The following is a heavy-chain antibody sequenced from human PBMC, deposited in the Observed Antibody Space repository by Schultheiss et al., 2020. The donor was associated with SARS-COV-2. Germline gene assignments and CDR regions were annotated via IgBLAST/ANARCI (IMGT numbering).Heavy chain of an antibody. J-gene: IGHJ4*02. Sequence: GGSLRLSCAASGFTFSSYSMNWVRQAPGKGLEYVSAISSNGGSTYYANSVKGRFTISRDNSKNTLYLQMNSLRAEDTAVYYCARDMRSGYSPYYFDYWGQGTLVTVSS. CDR3: ARDMRSGYSPYYFDY. CDR1: GFTFSSYS. V-gene: IGHV3-64*01. CDR2: ISSNGGST. D-gene: IGHD5-12*01.